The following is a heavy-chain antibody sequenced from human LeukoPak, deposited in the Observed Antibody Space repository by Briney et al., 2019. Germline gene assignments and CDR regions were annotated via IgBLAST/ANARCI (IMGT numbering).Heavy chain of an antibody. V-gene: IGHV4-39*02. J-gene: IGHJ4*02. Sequence: SETLSLTCTVSGGSISSSNYYWGWIRQPPGRGLVYIGSIHYSGSTYYNPSLKSRVTISVDTSENQFSLKLNSVTAADTAVYYCARGSPYHSWGQGTLVTVSS. CDR3: ARGSPYHS. D-gene: IGHD6-19*01. CDR2: IHYSGST. CDR1: GGSISSSNYY.